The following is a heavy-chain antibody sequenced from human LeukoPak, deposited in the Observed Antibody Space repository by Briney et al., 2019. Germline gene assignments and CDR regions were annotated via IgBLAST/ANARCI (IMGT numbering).Heavy chain of an antibody. D-gene: IGHD3-9*01. CDR1: GYTFTSYD. CDR2: MNPNSGNT. V-gene: IGHV1-8*03. Sequence: ASVKVSCKASGYTFTSYDINWVRQAPGQGLEWMGWMNPNSGNTGYAQKFQGRVTITRNTSISTAYMELSSLRSEDTAVYYCASSFYDILTGTVSYFDYWGQGTLVTVSS. J-gene: IGHJ4*02. CDR3: ASSFYDILTGTVSYFDY.